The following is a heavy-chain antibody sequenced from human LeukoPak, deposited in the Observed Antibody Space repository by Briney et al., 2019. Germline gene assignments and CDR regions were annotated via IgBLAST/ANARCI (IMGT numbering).Heavy chain of an antibody. CDR1: GFTFSSYS. CDR2: ISSSSSYI. Sequence: GGSLRLPCAASGFTFSSYSMNWVRQAPGKGLEWVSSISSSSSYIYYADSVKGRFTISRDNAKNSLYLQMNSLRAEDTAVYYCARDFEYSGYDAVLDYWGQGTLVTVSS. D-gene: IGHD5-12*01. CDR3: ARDFEYSGYDAVLDY. J-gene: IGHJ4*02. V-gene: IGHV3-21*01.